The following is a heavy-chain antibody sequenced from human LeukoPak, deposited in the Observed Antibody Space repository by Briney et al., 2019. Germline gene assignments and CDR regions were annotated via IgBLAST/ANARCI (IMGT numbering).Heavy chain of an antibody. CDR1: GFSLSSYG. CDR2: IKFDGIQE. D-gene: IGHD3-22*01. CDR3: ASGSLGHYYDSSGYEY. V-gene: IGHV3-33*05. J-gene: IGHJ4*02. Sequence: GGSLRLSCAASGFSLSSYGMNWVRQAPGKGLEWVGGIKFDGIQEFYADSVKGRFTVSKDTSKNTLHLQMDSLRAEDTAVYYCASGSLGHYYDSSGYEYWGQGTLVTASS.